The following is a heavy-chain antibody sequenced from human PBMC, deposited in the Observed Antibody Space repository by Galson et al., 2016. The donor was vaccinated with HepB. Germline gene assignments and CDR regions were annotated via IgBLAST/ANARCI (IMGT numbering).Heavy chain of an antibody. CDR2: ISSDGNTT. D-gene: IGHD6-19*01. CDR1: GFTFSDYY. Sequence: SLRLPCAASGFTFSDYYMHWVRQGSGRGLMWVSRISSDGNTTTYADSVKGRFTISRDNAKNTLYLQMNSLRAEDTAMYFCTRDLATVADTWFDPWGQGTLVTVSS. V-gene: IGHV3-74*01. CDR3: TRDLATVADTWFDP. J-gene: IGHJ5*02.